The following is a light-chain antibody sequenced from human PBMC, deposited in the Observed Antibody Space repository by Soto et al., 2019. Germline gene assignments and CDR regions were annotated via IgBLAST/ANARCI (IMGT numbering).Light chain of an antibody. CDR1: QRVASSH. J-gene: IGKJ3*01. CDR3: QQYGSAPFT. CDR2: DAS. V-gene: IGKV3-20*01. Sequence: DIGLTQSPGTLSLSPGERATRSCRASQRVASSHLAWYRQKPGQTPRLLIYDASSRATGIPDRISGSGSGTDFTLTISRLEPEDFAVYYCQQYGSAPFTFGPGTKVDIK.